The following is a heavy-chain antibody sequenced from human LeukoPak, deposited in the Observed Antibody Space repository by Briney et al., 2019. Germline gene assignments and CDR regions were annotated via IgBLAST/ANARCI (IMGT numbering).Heavy chain of an antibody. CDR3: VRGSGGDS. D-gene: IGHD3-3*01. CDR2: ISISGSTI. V-gene: IGHV3-48*03. Sequence: GGSLRLSCAASGFTFSSYEMNWVRQAPGKGLEWLSHISISGSTIYYADSVKGRFTISRDNAKNSLYLQMNSLRAEDTAVYYCVRGSGGDSWGQGTLVTVSS. J-gene: IGHJ4*02. CDR1: GFTFSSYE.